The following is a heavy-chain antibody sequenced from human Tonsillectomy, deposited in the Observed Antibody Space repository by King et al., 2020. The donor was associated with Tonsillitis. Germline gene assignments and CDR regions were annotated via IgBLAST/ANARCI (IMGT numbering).Heavy chain of an antibody. Sequence: QLQESGPGLVKPSETLSLTCTVSSGSISSYYWSWIRQPAGKGLEWIGRIYTSGSTNYNPSLKSRVTMSVDTSKNQFSLKLSSVTAADTAVYYCARSTSVDFWSGYPNWFDPWGQGTLVTVSS. CDR2: IYTSGST. CDR1: SGSISSYY. D-gene: IGHD3-3*01. V-gene: IGHV4-4*07. CDR3: ARSTSVDFWSGYPNWFDP. J-gene: IGHJ5*02.